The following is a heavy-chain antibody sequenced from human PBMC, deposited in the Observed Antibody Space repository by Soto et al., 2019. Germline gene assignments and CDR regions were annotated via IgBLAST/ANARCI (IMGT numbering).Heavy chain of an antibody. CDR2: IIPIFGTA. J-gene: IGHJ4*02. V-gene: IGHV1-69*13. CDR1: GGTFSSYA. D-gene: IGHD3-9*01. Sequence: ASVKVSCKASGGTFSSYAISWVRQAPGQGLEWMGGIIPIFGTANYAQKFQGRVTITADESTSTAYMELSSLRSEDTAVYYCARKNILTGNFDYWGQGTLVTVSS. CDR3: ARKNILTGNFDY.